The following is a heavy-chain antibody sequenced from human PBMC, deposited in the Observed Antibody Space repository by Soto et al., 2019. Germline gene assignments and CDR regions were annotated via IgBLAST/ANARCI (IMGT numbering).Heavy chain of an antibody. CDR3: AREITYGGGSFSLGL. CDR2: INPNNGGT. J-gene: IGHJ4*02. V-gene: IGHV1-2*02. D-gene: IGHD3-10*01. Sequence: GASVKVSCKTSGYFFTSYHIHWVRQAPGQGLEWVGWINPNNGGTNSAQKFQGRVTMTSDTSISTAYMEMSRLRSDDTALYYCAREITYGGGSFSLGLWGQGTLVTVSS. CDR1: GYFFTSYH.